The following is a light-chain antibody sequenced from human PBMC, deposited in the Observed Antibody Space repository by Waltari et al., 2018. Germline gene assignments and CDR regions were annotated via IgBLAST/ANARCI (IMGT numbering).Light chain of an antibody. Sequence: DTVLTQSPGTLSLSPGAGGTLSCRASQSVSSAYLAWYQQKPGQAPSLLIYGASRRASGIPDRVSGSGSGTDFTLNISRVEPEDVAMYYCQYYDESPRFTFGQGTKVEIK. V-gene: IGKV3-20*01. CDR2: GAS. CDR3: QYYDESPRFT. CDR1: QSVSSAY. J-gene: IGKJ2*01.